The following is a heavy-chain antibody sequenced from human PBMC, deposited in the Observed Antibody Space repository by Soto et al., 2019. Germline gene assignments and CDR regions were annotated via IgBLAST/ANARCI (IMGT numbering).Heavy chain of an antibody. V-gene: IGHV3-11*01. Sequence: GGSLRLSCAASGFTLSDYYMSWIRQAPGKGLEWVSYISSSGSTIYYADSVKGRFTISRDNAKNSLYLQMNSLRAEDTAVYYCARAPSGVVPAAIGPLRPDYFDYWGQGTLVTVSS. CDR1: GFTLSDYY. J-gene: IGHJ4*02. CDR3: ARAPSGVVPAAIGPLRPDYFDY. CDR2: ISSSGSTI. D-gene: IGHD2-2*01.